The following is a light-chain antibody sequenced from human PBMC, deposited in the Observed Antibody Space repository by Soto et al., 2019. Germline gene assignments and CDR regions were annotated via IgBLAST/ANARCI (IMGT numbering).Light chain of an antibody. CDR1: QGISSS. Sequence: QLMRYRSVRPGCIAASGKIVWWASQGISSSLAWYQQRAGKAPKFLIYAAPTLQIGSPARVSGSGSGTESAFTINRLQAEESATYYCQQLKSYPGTFGGGTKVDIK. V-gene: IGKV1-9*01. J-gene: IGKJ4*01. CDR3: QQLKSYPGT. CDR2: AAP.